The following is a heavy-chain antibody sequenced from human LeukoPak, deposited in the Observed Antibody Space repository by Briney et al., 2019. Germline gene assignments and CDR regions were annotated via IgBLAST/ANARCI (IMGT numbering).Heavy chain of an antibody. D-gene: IGHD1-26*01. CDR1: GFTFSSYS. J-gene: IGHJ5*02. CDR2: ISSSSSYI. CDR3: ARETGIVGAPRRLNWFDP. V-gene: IGHV3-21*01. Sequence: PGGSLRLSCAASGFTFSSYSMNWVRQAPGKGLEWVSSISSSSSYIYYADSVKGRFTISRDNAKNSLYLQMNSLRAEDTAVYYCARETGIVGAPRRLNWFDPWGQGTLVTVSS.